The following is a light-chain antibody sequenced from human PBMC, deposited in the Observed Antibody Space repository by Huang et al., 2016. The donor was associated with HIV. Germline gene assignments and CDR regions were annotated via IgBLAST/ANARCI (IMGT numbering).Light chain of an antibody. CDR2: RAS. CDR3: QQYNTYLYT. V-gene: IGKV1-5*03. CDR1: QNINTW. J-gene: IGKJ2*01. Sequence: DIQMTQSPSTLSASVGARVTITCRASQNINTWLAWYQHKPGKAPDLLIYRASSLQVGVPSRFTGSGSGTEFTLTITSPQPDDLGTYYCQQYNTYLYTFGQGTKLEI.